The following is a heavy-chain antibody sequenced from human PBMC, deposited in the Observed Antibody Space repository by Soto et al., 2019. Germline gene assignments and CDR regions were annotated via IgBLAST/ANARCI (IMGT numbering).Heavy chain of an antibody. CDR3: AKGRLRCYAEPIDY. Sequence: QVQLVESGGGVVQPGRSLRLSCAASGFTFATSGMHWVRQAPGKGLEWVAVISYHGSNKYYADSVKGRFTISRDNSKNTVYLQMNSLRPEDTAVLYCAKGRLRCYAEPIDYWGQGTLVTVSS. J-gene: IGHJ4*02. CDR2: ISYHGSNK. CDR1: GFTFATSG. D-gene: IGHD2-15*01. V-gene: IGHV3-30*18.